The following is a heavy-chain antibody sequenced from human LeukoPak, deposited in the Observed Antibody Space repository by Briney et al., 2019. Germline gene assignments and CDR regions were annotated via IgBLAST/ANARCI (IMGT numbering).Heavy chain of an antibody. CDR1: GFTFSDYY. V-gene: IGHV3-11*01. J-gene: IGHJ4*02. CDR2: ISSSGSAI. D-gene: IGHD5-12*01. CDR3: ANFQWLRYFAF. Sequence: GGSLRLSCAASGFTFSDYYMSWIRQAPGKGLEWVSYISSSGSAIYYADSVKGRFTISRDNAKNSLYLQMNSLRAEDTAVYYCANFQWLRYFAFWGQGTLVTVSS.